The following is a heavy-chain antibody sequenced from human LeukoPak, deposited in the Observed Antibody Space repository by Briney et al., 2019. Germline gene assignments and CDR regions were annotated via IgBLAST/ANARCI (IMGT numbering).Heavy chain of an antibody. J-gene: IGHJ4*02. CDR2: INHSGST. CDR3: ARGCYYGSGSSMYYFDY. CDR1: GGSFSGYY. Sequence: SETLSLTCAVYGGSFSGYYWSWIRQPPGKGLEWIGEINHSGSTNYNPSLKSRVTLSVDTSKNQFSLKLSSVTAADTAVYYCARGCYYGSGSSMYYFDYWGQGTLVTVSS. V-gene: IGHV4-34*01. D-gene: IGHD3-10*01.